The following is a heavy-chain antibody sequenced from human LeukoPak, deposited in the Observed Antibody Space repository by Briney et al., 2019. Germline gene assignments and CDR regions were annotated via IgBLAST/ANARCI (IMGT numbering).Heavy chain of an antibody. CDR3: ARDLWKYSSGWYIFDY. J-gene: IGHJ4*02. CDR2: TYYRSKWYN. Sequence: SQTLSLTCAISGDSVSSNSAAWNWIRRSPSRGLEWLGRTYYRSKWYNDYAVSVKSRITINPDTSKNQFSLQLNPVTPEDTAVYYCARDLWKYSSGWYIFDYWGQGTLVTVSS. CDR1: GDSVSSNSAA. V-gene: IGHV6-1*01. D-gene: IGHD6-19*01.